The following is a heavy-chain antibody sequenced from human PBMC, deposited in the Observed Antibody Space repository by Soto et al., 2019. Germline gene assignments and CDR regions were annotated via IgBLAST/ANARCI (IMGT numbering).Heavy chain of an antibody. V-gene: IGHV3-7*01. Sequence: EVQLVESGGGLVQPGGSLRLSCAASGFTFSSYWMSWVRQAPVKGLEWVGNIKQDGSEKNYVDFVEGRFTISRDTAENSLYLQTNSLRGEDTAVYYCARIASAGRGWDVWGQGTTVVVSS. CDR2: IKQDGSEK. D-gene: IGHD6-13*01. J-gene: IGHJ6*02. CDR1: GFTFSSYW. CDR3: ARIASAGRGWDV.